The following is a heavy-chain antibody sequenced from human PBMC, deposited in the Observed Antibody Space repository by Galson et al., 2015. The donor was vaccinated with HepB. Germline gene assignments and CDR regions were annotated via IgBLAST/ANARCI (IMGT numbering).Heavy chain of an antibody. CDR1: GYTFTGYY. J-gene: IGHJ2*01. Sequence: SVKVSCKASGYTFTGYYMHWVRQAPGQGLEWMGWINPNSGGTNYAQKFQGRVTMTRDTSISTAYMELSRLRSDDTAVYYCASQTDRPRKIYDFWSGQSHWYFDLWGRGTLVTVSS. CDR3: ASQTDRPRKIYDFWSGQSHWYFDL. D-gene: IGHD3-3*01. CDR2: INPNSGGT. V-gene: IGHV1-2*02.